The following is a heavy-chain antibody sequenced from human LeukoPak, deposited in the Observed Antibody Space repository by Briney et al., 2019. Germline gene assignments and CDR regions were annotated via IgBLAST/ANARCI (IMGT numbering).Heavy chain of an antibody. CDR3: ARDINYDSSGNFDY. J-gene: IGHJ4*02. CDR1: GFTFSSYG. CDR2: IWYDGSNK. D-gene: IGHD3-22*01. Sequence: PGGSLRLSCAASGFTFSSYGMHWVRQAPGKGLEWVAVIWYDGSNKYYADSVEGRFTISRDNSKNTLYLQMNSLRAEDTAVYYCARDINYDSSGNFDYWGQGTLVTVSS. V-gene: IGHV3-33*01.